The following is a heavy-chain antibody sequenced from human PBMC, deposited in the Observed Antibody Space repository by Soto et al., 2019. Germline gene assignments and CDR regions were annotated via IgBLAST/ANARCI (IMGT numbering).Heavy chain of an antibody. V-gene: IGHV1-2*02. J-gene: IGHJ4*02. Sequence: ASVKLSCKASGYTFTVYYMHWVRQTPGQGLEWMGWINPKSGGTMYPQKVQGRVTMTWDTSISTAYMALTRLRSDDTAVYYCARDLAKGGGSAGFDYWGQGTLVPVSS. D-gene: IGHD1-26*01. CDR2: INPKSGGT. CDR1: GYTFTVYY. CDR3: ARDLAKGGGSAGFDY.